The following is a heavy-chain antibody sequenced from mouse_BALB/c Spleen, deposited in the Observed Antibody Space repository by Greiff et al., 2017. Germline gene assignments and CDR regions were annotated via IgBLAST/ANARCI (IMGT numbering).Heavy chain of an antibody. D-gene: IGHD2-4*01. Sequence: EVQLQESGPGLVKPSQSLSLSCTVTGYSITSDYAWNWIRQFPGNKLEWMVYISYSGSTSYNPSLKSRITITRDTSKNQFFLQLNSVTTEDTATYYCARDDYGFAYWGQGTLVTVSA. CDR1: GYSITSDYA. J-gene: IGHJ3*01. CDR2: ISYSGST. CDR3: ARDDYGFAY. V-gene: IGHV3-2*02.